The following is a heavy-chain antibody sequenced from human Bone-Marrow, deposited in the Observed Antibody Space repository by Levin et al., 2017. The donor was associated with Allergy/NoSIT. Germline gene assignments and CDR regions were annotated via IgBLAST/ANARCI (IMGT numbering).Heavy chain of an antibody. V-gene: IGHV3-48*04. J-gene: IGHJ4*02. CDR2: ISSSSSTI. CDR3: ARHYYDSSGYYYVYFDY. D-gene: IGHD3-22*01. CDR1: GFTFSSDS. Sequence: PGGSLRLSCAASGFTFSSDSMNWVRQAPGKGLEWVSYISSSSSTIYYADSVKGRFTISRDNAKNSLYLQMNSLRAEDTAVYYCARHYYDSSGYYYVYFDYWGQGTLVTVSS.